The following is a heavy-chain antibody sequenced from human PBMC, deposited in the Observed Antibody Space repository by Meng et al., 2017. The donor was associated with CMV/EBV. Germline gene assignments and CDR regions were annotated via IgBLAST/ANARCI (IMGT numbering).Heavy chain of an antibody. CDR3: ARDRVYSSTWLGAPETDYFHNGLDV. V-gene: IGHV1-69*04. D-gene: IGHD6-13*01. J-gene: IGHJ6*02. CDR1: GGTVSSYT. CDR2: IIPVDGIA. Sequence: SVKVSCKASGGTVSSYTISWERQAPGQGLEWMGRIIPVDGIANYAQKFQGRVTITADKPRSTAYMELSSLRSDDTAVYYCARDRVYSSTWLGAPETDYFHNGLDVWGQGTAVTVSS.